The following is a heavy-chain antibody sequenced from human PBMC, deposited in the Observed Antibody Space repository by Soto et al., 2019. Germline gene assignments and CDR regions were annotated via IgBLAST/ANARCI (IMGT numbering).Heavy chain of an antibody. D-gene: IGHD2-21*02. J-gene: IGHJ4*02. CDR1: GGTFSSYT. Sequence: SVKVSCKASGGTFSSYTISWVRQAPGQGLEWMGRIIPILGIANYAQKFQGRVTITADKSTSTAYMELSSLRSEDTAVYYCARGKSLTDLIDYRGQGTLVPVSS. CDR2: IIPILGIA. CDR3: ARGKSLTDLIDY. V-gene: IGHV1-69*02.